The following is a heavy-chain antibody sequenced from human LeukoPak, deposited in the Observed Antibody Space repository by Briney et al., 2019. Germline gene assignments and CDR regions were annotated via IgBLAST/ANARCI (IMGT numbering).Heavy chain of an antibody. D-gene: IGHD3-10*01. CDR2: IRYDGSNK. J-gene: IGHJ4*02. Sequence: GGSLRLSCAASGFTFSSYGMHWVRQAPGKGLEWVAFIRYDGSNKYYADSVKGRFTISRDNSKNTLYLQMNSLRAEDTAVYYWARGGDRRLPQPAGDYWGQGTLVTVSS. CDR1: GFTFSSYG. V-gene: IGHV3-30*02. CDR3: ARGGDRRLPQPAGDY.